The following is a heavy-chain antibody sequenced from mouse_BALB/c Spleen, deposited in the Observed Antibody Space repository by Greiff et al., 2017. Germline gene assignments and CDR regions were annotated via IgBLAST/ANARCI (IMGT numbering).Heavy chain of an antibody. CDR3: ARSFDIWYFDV. CDR2: INPGSGGT. J-gene: IGHJ1*01. V-gene: IGHV1-54*01. CDR1: GYAFTHYL. Sequence: QVQLKESGAELVRPGTSVKVSCKASGYAFTHYLIEWVKQRPGQGLEWIGVINPGSGGTNYNEKFKGKATLTADKSSSTAYMQLSSLTSDDSAVYFCARSFDIWYFDVWGAGTTVTVSS.